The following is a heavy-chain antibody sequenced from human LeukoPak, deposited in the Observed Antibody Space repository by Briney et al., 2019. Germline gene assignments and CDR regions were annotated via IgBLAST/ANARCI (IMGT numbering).Heavy chain of an antibody. D-gene: IGHD4-17*01. CDR2: IYTSGST. J-gene: IGHJ5*02. V-gene: IGHV4-4*07. CDR3: TRDTGTTGEVKFAP. CDR1: GNSFGDYY. Sequence: SETLSLTCTVSGNSFGDYYRSWIRQPAGKGLEWIGRIYTSGSTSYNPSLKGRVTMSVDTSKSPLYLNLICVTAADTAVYYCTRDTGTTGEVKFAPWGQGTLVTVSS.